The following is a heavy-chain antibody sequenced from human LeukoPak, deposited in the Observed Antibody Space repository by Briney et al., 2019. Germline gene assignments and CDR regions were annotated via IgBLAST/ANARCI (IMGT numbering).Heavy chain of an antibody. J-gene: IGHJ5*02. CDR1: GHTFTGYY. V-gene: IGHV1-2*02. D-gene: IGHD6-19*01. CDR3: ATGLGIAVSGTLVGWFDP. CDR2: SNPNSGGT. Sequence: ASVKVSCKASGHTFTGYYMHWVRQAPGQGLEWMGWSNPNSGGTNYAQNFQDRVTMTRDTSISTAFMELSRLRSEDTAVYYCATGLGIAVSGTLVGWFDPWGQGTLVTVSS.